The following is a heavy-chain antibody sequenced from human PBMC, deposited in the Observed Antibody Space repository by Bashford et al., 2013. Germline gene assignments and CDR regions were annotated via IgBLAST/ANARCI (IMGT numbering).Heavy chain of an antibody. Sequence: SETLSLTCTVSGGSISSNYWSWIRQPPGKGLEWIGYIYYSGSTNYNPSLKSRVTISVDTSKNQFSLKLSSVTAADTAVYYCARDLWEDWTTTTWGQGTLVTVSS. CDR2: IYYSGST. CDR1: GGSISSNY. D-gene: IGHD1-1*01. J-gene: IGHJ5*02. V-gene: IGHV4-59*01. CDR3: ARDLWEDWTTTT.